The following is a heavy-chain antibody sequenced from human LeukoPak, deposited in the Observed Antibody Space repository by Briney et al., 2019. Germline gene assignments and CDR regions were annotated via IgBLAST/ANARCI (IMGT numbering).Heavy chain of an antibody. D-gene: IGHD4-11*01. V-gene: IGHV5-51*01. J-gene: IGHJ4*02. CDR1: GYSFTSYW. CDR3: ARGGTVTTPDY. Sequence: GESLKISCKGSGYSFTSYWIGWGRQMPGKGLEWMGIIYPGDSDTRYSPSSQGQVTILADKYISTAYLQWSSLKASDTAMYYCARGGTVTTPDYWGQGTLVTVSS. CDR2: IYPGDSDT.